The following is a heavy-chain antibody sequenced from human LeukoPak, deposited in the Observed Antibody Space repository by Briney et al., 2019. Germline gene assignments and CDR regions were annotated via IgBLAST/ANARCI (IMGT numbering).Heavy chain of an antibody. D-gene: IGHD3-3*01. CDR2: ISAYNGNT. Sequence: ASVRVSCKASGYTFTSYGISWVRQAPGQGLEWMGWISAYNGNTNYAQKLQGRVTMTTDTSTSTVYMELRSLRSDDTAVYYCARAYYDFWSGYYTYFDYWGQGTLVTVSS. CDR3: ARAYYDFWSGYYTYFDY. V-gene: IGHV1-18*01. J-gene: IGHJ4*02. CDR1: GYTFTSYG.